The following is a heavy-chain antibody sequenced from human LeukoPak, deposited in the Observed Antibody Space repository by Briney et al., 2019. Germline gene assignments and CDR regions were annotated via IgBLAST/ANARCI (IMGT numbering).Heavy chain of an antibody. CDR3: ARVPYGLRGYGSGRARGAFDI. Sequence: SETLSLTCAVSGGSISSGGYSWSWIRQPPGKGLEWIGYIYHSGSTYYNPSLKSRVTISVDRSKNQFSLKLSSVTAADTAVYYCARVPYGLRGYGSGRARGAFDIWGQGTMVTVSS. CDR1: GGSISSGGYS. J-gene: IGHJ3*02. V-gene: IGHV4-30-2*01. D-gene: IGHD3-10*01. CDR2: IYHSGST.